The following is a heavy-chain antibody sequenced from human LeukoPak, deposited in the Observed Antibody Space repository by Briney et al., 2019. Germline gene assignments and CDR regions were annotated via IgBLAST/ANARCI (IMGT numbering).Heavy chain of an antibody. Sequence: SEALSLTCTVSGGSISDFYWSWIRQPPGKGLEWIGYISYSGSTNYNPSLKSRVTISVDTSKNQFSLKLSSVTAEDTAVYYCARIRGDGSTFDYWGQGTLVTVSS. D-gene: IGHD5-24*01. CDR3: ARIRGDGSTFDY. CDR2: ISYSGST. CDR1: GGSISDFY. V-gene: IGHV4-59*01. J-gene: IGHJ4*02.